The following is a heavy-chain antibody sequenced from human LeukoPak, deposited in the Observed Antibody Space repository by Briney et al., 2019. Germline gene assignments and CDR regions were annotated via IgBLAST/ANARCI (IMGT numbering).Heavy chain of an antibody. J-gene: IGHJ3*02. CDR2: ISSSSSYI. CDR3: AKVRSPGPLRYFDWFEITEEAFDI. V-gene: IGHV3-21*01. Sequence: GGSLRLSCAASGFTFSSYSMNWVRQAPGKGLEWVSSISSSSSYIYYADSVKGRFTISRDNAKNSLYRQMNSLRAEDTAVYYCAKVRSPGPLRYFDWFEITEEAFDIWGQGTMVTVSS. D-gene: IGHD3-9*01. CDR1: GFTFSSYS.